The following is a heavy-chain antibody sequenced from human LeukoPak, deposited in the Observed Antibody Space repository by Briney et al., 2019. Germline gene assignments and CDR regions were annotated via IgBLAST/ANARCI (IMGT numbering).Heavy chain of an antibody. J-gene: IGHJ4*02. D-gene: IGHD6-19*01. V-gene: IGHV1-18*01. CDR2: ISAYTGNT. CDR3: AAGPGIAVAGTFDF. CDR1: GYTFTSYG. Sequence: ASVKVSCKASGYTFTSYGISWVRQAPGQGLEWMGWISAYTGNTVYAQKLQGRVTMTTDTSTGTAYMELRSLISDDTAVYYCAAGPGIAVAGTFDFWGQGTLVTVSS.